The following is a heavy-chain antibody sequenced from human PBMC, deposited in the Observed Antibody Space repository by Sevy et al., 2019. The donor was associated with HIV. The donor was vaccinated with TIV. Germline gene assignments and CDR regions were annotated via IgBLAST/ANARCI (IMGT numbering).Heavy chain of an antibody. CDR3: ARDGLSSGWLLDY. Sequence: GGSLRLSCAASGFTFSSYGMHWVRQAPGKGLEWVAVIWYDGSNNYYADSVKGRFTISRDNSKNTLYLQMNSLRAEDTAVYYCARDGLSSGWLLDYWGQGTLVTVSS. CDR2: IWYDGSNN. CDR1: GFTFSSYG. D-gene: IGHD6-19*01. V-gene: IGHV3-33*01. J-gene: IGHJ4*02.